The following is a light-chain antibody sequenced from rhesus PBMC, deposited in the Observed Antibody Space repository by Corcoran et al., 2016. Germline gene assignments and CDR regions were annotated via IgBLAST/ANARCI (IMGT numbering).Light chain of an antibody. CDR2: SAY. V-gene: IGKV3-40*03. CDR1: ESVGTY. CDR3: QQYNDLLPT. Sequence: EIVMKQSPATLSLSPGETATLSCRASESVGTYLAWYQQKPGQAPKLLVHSAYFRATGIPDRFIGSGSRTEFTLTINSLEPEDVGVYHCQQYNDLLPTFGQGTKVEIK. J-gene: IGKJ1*01.